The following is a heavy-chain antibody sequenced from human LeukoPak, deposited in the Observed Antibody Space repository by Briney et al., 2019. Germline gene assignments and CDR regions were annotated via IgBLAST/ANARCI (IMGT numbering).Heavy chain of an antibody. CDR1: GFTFSSYA. Sequence: PGGSLRLSCAASGFTFSSYAMSWVRQAPGKGLEWLSAISGSGGSTYYADSVKGRFTISRDNSKNTLYLQMNSLRAEDTAVYYCAKGPIVPLYYYYGMDVWGQGTTVTVSS. V-gene: IGHV3-23*01. D-gene: IGHD3-16*02. CDR2: ISGSGGST. CDR3: AKGPIVPLYYYYGMDV. J-gene: IGHJ6*02.